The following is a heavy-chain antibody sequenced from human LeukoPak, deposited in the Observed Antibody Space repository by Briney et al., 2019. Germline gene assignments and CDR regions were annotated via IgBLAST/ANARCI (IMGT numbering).Heavy chain of an antibody. J-gene: IGHJ4*02. V-gene: IGHV4-59*08. CDR1: GGSISSYY. CDR3: ARQIRYCSGGSCYPLMDY. CDR2: MYYNGRT. D-gene: IGHD2-15*01. Sequence: ASETLSLTCTVSGGSISSYYWSWIRQPPGKGLEWIGFMYYNGRTNYSPSLKSRVTISVDTSKNQFSLKLSSVTAADTAVYYCARQIRYCSGGSCYPLMDYWGQGTLVTVSS.